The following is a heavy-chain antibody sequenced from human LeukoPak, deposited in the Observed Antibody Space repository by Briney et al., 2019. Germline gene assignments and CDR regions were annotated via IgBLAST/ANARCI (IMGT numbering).Heavy chain of an antibody. CDR2: MYHSEST. Sequence: SATLSLTCIVAGYSVCGGFYWDWIRQPPGKGLDGIGSMYHSESTYYNPSLKSRVTVSVDTSKNQFSLKLSSVTAADTAVYYCARVLTMFRGGFDYWGQGTLVTVSS. V-gene: IGHV4-38-2*02. CDR3: ARVLTMFRGGFDY. J-gene: IGHJ4*02. CDR1: GYSVCGGFY. D-gene: IGHD3-10*01.